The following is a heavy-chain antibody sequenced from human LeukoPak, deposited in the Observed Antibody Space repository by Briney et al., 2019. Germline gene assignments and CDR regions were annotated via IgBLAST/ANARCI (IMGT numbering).Heavy chain of an antibody. D-gene: IGHD2-15*01. V-gene: IGHV3-23*01. CDR2: IGGSDDT. CDR1: GFTFSNYP. CDR3: ARARVVDRRGYFDY. Sequence: PGDSLRLSCVASGFTFSNYPMTWVRQFPGKGLQWVSTIGGSDDTYYADSVKGRFTISRYTSKNTLYLQMHSLGAEDTAVYYCARARVVDRRGYFDYWGQGTLVTASS. J-gene: IGHJ4*02.